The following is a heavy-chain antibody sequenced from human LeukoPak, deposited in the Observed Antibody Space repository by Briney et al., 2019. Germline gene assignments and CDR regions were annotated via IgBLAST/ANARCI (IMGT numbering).Heavy chain of an antibody. D-gene: IGHD5-18*01. J-gene: IGHJ4*02. Sequence: GGSLRLSCAASGFTFSSYAMHWVRQAPGKGLEWVAVISYDGSNKYYADSVKGRFTISRDNSKNTLYLQMNSLRAEDTAVYYCARDLQLALDYWGQGTLVTVSS. CDR1: GFTFSSYA. CDR2: ISYDGSNK. V-gene: IGHV3-30-3*01. CDR3: ARDLQLALDY.